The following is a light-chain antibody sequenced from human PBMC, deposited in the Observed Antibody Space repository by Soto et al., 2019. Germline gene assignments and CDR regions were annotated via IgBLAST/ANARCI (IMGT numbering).Light chain of an antibody. CDR1: QSVLYSSNNKNY. J-gene: IGKJ4*01. V-gene: IGKV4-1*01. CDR3: QQYYSIPPT. CDR2: WAS. Sequence: DIVMTQSPDSLAVSLGERATINCKSSQSVLYSSNNKNYLAWYQQKPRQPPKLLIYWASTRESGVPDRFSDSGSGTDFTLTISSLQAEDVAVYYCQQYYSIPPTFGGGTKVEIK.